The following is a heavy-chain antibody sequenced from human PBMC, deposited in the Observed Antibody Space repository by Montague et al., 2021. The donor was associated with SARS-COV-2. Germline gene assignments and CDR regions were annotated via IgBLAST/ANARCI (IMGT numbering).Heavy chain of an antibody. CDR2: INHSGST. D-gene: IGHD6-13*01. J-gene: IGHJ4*02. CDR3: ARGSYSSSWYGPKYYFDY. Sequence: SETLSLTCAVYGGSFSGYYWSWIRQPPGKGLEWLGEINHSGSTNYNPSLKSRVTISVGTSKNQFSLKLSSVTAADTAVYYCARGSYSSSWYGPKYYFDYWGQGTLVTVSS. V-gene: IGHV4-34*01. CDR1: GGSFSGYY.